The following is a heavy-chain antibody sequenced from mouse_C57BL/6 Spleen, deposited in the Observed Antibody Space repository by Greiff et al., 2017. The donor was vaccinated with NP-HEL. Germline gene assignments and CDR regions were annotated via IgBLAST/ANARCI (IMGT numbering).Heavy chain of an antibody. D-gene: IGHD1-1*01. V-gene: IGHV1-59*01. Sequence: QVQLQQPGAELVRPGTSVTLSCKASGYTFTSYWMHWVKQRPGQGLEWIGVIDPSDSYTNYNQKFKGKATLTVDTSSSTAYMQLSSLTSEDSAVYYCARDYGSSYRFAYWGQGTLVTVSA. CDR2: IDPSDSYT. CDR1: GYTFTSYW. CDR3: ARDYGSSYRFAY. J-gene: IGHJ3*01.